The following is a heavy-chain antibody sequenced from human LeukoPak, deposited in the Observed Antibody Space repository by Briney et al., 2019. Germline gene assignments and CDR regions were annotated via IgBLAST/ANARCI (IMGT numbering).Heavy chain of an antibody. CDR3: ARDRAGYSSGWYGEGDY. V-gene: IGHV1-18*01. CDR2: ISAYNGNT. Sequence: ASVKVSCKASGYTFTSYGISWVRQAPGQGLEWMGWISAYNGNTNYAQKLQGRVTMTTDTSTSTAYMELRSLRSDDTAVYYCARDRAGYSSGWYGEGDYWGQRTLVTVSS. J-gene: IGHJ4*02. D-gene: IGHD6-19*01. CDR1: GYTFTSYG.